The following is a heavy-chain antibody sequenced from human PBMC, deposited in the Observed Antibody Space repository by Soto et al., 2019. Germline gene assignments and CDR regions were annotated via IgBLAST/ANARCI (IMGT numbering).Heavy chain of an antibody. CDR1: GGSISSGDYY. CDR3: ARKSNSGSYLFDY. J-gene: IGHJ4*02. D-gene: IGHD1-26*01. Sequence: PSETLSLTCTVSGGSISSGDYYWSWIRHPPGKGLEWIGYIYYSGSTYYNPSLKSRVTISVDTSKNQFSLKLSSVTAADTAVYFCARKSNSGSYLFDYWGQGTLVTVSS. CDR2: IYYSGST. V-gene: IGHV4-30-4*01.